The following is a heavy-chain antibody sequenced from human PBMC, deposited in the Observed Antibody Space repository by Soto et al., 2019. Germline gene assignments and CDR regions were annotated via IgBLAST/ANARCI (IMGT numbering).Heavy chain of an antibody. D-gene: IGHD3-22*01. CDR2: IYPGDSDT. J-gene: IGHJ6*02. CDR3: ARTRYYYDSSGYYYSGYYYGMDV. V-gene: IGHV5-51*01. Sequence: PGESLKISCKGSGYSFTSYWIGWVRQMPGKGLEWMGIIYPGDSDTRYSPSFQGQVTISADKSISTAYLQWSSLKASDTAMYYCARTRYYYDSSGYYYSGYYYGMDVWGQGTTVTVSS. CDR1: GYSFTSYW.